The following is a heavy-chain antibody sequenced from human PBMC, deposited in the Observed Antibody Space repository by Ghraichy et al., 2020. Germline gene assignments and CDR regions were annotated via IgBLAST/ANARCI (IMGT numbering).Heavy chain of an antibody. J-gene: IGHJ4*02. CDR1: GYTFTGYY. CDR2: INPNSGGT. D-gene: IGHD3-22*01. V-gene: IGHV1-2*02. CDR3: ARDHRYYYDSSGYRYFDY. Sequence: ASVKVSCKASGYTFTGYYMHWVRQAPGQGLEWMGWINPNSGGTNYAQKFQGRVTMTRDTSISTAYMELSRLRSDDTAVYYCARDHRYYYDSSGYRYFDYWGQGTLVTVSS.